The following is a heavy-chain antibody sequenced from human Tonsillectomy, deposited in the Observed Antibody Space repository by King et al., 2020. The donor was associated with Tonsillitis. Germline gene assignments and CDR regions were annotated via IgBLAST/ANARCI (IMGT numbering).Heavy chain of an antibody. J-gene: IGHJ4*02. CDR1: GFAFNSYG. CDR2: ISFDATRQ. Sequence: VQLVESGGGVVQPGGSLRLSCASSGFAFNSYGMHWVRQAPGKGLEWVAVISFDATRQNYADSVKGRFTISRDNAKNTLYLQMNSLTAEDTAVYYCARERLYSSAWGIDYWGQGSLVTVSS. CDR3: ARERLYSSAWGIDY. V-gene: IGHV3-33*05. D-gene: IGHD6-19*01.